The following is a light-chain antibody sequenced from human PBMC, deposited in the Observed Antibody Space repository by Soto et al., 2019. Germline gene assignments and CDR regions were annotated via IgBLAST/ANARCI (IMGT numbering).Light chain of an antibody. CDR3: QQYDNSPIT. CDR2: GAS. Sequence: EIVLTQSPGTLSLSPGERATLSCRASQSVSSTYLAWCQQKPGQAPRLLIYGASTRATGIPDRFSGTGSGTDFTLTISRLEPEDFAVYYCQQYDNSPITFGQGTRLEIK. J-gene: IGKJ5*01. V-gene: IGKV3-20*01. CDR1: QSVSSTY.